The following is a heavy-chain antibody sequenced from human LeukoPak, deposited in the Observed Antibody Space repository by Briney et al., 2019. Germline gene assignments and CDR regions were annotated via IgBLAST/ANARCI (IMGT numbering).Heavy chain of an antibody. J-gene: IGHJ4*02. CDR1: GYTFTGYY. CDR2: INPNSGGT. D-gene: IGHD2-2*01. CDR3: TRGRGSTSSNFEY. V-gene: IGHV1-2*02. Sequence: ASVKVSCKASGYTFTGYYMHWVRQAPGQGLEWMGWINPNSGGTNYAQKFQGRVTMTRDTSISTAYMELSRLRSDDTAVYYCTRGRGSTSSNFEYWGQGTLVTVSS.